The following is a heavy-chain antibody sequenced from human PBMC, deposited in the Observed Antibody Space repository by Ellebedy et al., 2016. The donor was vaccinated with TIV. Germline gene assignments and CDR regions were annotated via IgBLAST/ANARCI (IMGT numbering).Heavy chain of an antibody. J-gene: IGHJ4*02. V-gene: IGHV3-30-3*01. CDR2: TSYDGSSK. D-gene: IGHD2-2*01. CDR3: VRGTEQEKLLCSCDY. CDR1: GFTFSRYA. Sequence: PGGSLRLSCAASGFTFSRYAMHWVRQAPGKGLAWVAVTSYDGSSKYYADSVQGRFPISRHNSKNTLYLQMNSLIPEDTALYYCVRGTEQEKLLCSCDYWGQGILVTVSS.